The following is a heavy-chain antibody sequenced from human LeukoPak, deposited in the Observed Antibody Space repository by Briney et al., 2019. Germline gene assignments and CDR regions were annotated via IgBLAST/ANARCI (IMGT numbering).Heavy chain of an antibody. CDR1: GFTFSNYW. V-gene: IGHV3-74*01. J-gene: IGHJ6*04. CDR2: INSDGRST. CDR3: AELGITMIGGV. D-gene: IGHD3-10*02. Sequence: TGGSLRLSCAASGFTFSNYWMHWVRQAPGKGLVWVSRINSDGRSTNYADSVKGRFTISRDNAKNSLYLQMNSLRAEDAAVYYCAELGITMIGGVWGKETTVTISS.